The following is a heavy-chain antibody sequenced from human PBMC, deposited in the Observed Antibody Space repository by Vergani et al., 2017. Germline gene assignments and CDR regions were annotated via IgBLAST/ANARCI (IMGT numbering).Heavy chain of an antibody. J-gene: IGHJ4*02. CDR3: AKDRSLTVNYDRVLPDDY. V-gene: IGHV3-23*01. D-gene: IGHD3-22*01. Sequence: VQLFESGGGLVQPGGFLKLPLGASWFTFRSYGMSWVRQASGKGVEGVSSISGSGGSTYYVDSVKGRFTISRDNSKNTLYRQMNSLRAEDTAVYYCAKDRSLTVNYDRVLPDDYWGQGTLVAVSS. CDR2: ISGSGGST. CDR1: WFTFRSYG.